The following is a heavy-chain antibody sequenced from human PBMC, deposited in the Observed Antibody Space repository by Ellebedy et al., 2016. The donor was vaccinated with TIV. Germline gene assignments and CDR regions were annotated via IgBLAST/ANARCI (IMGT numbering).Heavy chain of an antibody. J-gene: IGHJ6*02. Sequence: SETLSLXXTVSGDSISGGGYYWGWIRQPPGKGLEWIGTIYYSGSTYHNPSLKTRVTISLDTSKNQFSLKLTSVTATDTAVYYCAKEEVATRDSGMDVWGQGTTVTVSS. CDR3: AKEEVATRDSGMDV. CDR1: GDSISGGGYY. D-gene: IGHD5-12*01. CDR2: IYYSGST. V-gene: IGHV4-39*02.